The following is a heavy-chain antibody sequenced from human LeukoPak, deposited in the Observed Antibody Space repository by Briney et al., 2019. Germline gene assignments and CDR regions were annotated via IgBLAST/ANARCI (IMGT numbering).Heavy chain of an antibody. CDR1: GFTFSSYA. Sequence: GRSLRLSCAASGFTFSSYAMHWVRQAPGKGLEWVAVISYDGSNKYYADSVKGRFTISRDNSKNTLYLQMNSLRAEDTAVYYCARVRFGELGVPDFDYWGQGTLVTVSS. V-gene: IGHV3-30-3*01. CDR2: ISYDGSNK. CDR3: ARVRFGELGVPDFDY. J-gene: IGHJ4*02. D-gene: IGHD3-10*01.